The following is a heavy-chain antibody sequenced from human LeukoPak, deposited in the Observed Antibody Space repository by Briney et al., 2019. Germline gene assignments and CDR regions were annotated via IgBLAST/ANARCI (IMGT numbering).Heavy chain of an antibody. CDR3: ARISGPYYYAMDV. D-gene: IGHD3-10*01. CDR2: FYHYGGGT. CDR1: GGSITSSSYY. V-gene: IGHV4-39*01. J-gene: IGHJ6*02. Sequence: PSETLSLTCSVSGGSITSSSYYWGWIRQLPGKGLEWIGSFYHYGGGTYYNPSFKSRVTISVDTSKNQFSLKLSSVTATDTAVYYRARISGPYYYAMDVWGQGTAVTVSS.